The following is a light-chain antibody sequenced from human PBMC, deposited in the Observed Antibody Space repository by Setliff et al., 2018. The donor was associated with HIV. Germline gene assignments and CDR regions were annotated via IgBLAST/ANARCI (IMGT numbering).Light chain of an antibody. CDR3: SSYTFSTSLEVI. CDR2: DVS. J-gene: IGLJ2*01. Sequence: QSVLTQPASVSGSPGQSITISCTGTSSDVGGYDYVSWCQQHPGKAPKLMIYDVSNRPSGVSNRFSGSKSGNTASLTISGLQAEDEADYYCSSYTFSTSLEVIFGGGTKVTGL. V-gene: IGLV2-14*03. CDR1: SSDVGGYDY.